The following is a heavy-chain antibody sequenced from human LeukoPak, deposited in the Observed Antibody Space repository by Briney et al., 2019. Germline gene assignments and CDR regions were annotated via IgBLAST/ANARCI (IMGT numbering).Heavy chain of an antibody. Sequence: GGSLRLSCAASGFTFSSYSMNWVRQAPGKGLEWVSSISSSSSYIYYADSVKGRFTISRDNAKNSLYLQMNSLRAEDMAVYYCARDYCSSTSCYASLDYWGQGTLVTVSS. J-gene: IGHJ4*02. CDR2: ISSSSSYI. V-gene: IGHV3-21*01. CDR3: ARDYCSSTSCYASLDY. D-gene: IGHD2-2*01. CDR1: GFTFSSYS.